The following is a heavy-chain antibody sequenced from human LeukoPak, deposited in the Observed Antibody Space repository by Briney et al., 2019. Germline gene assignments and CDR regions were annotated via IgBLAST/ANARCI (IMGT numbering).Heavy chain of an antibody. CDR1: GYTFTDYY. Sequence: ASVKVSCKASGYTFTDYYMHWVRQAPGQGFEWMGWINPNDGDTNYAQKFQGRVTMTRDSSISTAHMEVSRLRSDDTAVYYCARANFLYCSSSTCLFDYWGQGTLVTVSS. J-gene: IGHJ4*02. V-gene: IGHV1-2*02. CDR3: ARANFLYCSSSTCLFDY. D-gene: IGHD2-2*01. CDR2: INPNDGDT.